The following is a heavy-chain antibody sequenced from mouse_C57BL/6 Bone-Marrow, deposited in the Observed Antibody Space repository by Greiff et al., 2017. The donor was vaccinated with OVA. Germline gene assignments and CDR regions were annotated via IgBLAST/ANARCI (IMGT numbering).Heavy chain of an antibody. CDR3: ARYTPWGRRYWYFDV. CDR1: GFTFTDYY. V-gene: IGHV7-3*01. D-gene: IGHD4-1*01. CDR2: IRNKANGYTT. J-gene: IGHJ1*03. Sequence: EVNLVESGGGLVQPGGSLSLSCAASGFTFTDYYMSWVRQPPGKALEWLGFIRNKANGYTTEYSASVKGRFTISRDNSQSILYLQMNALRAEDSATYYCARYTPWGRRYWYFDVWGTGTTVTVSS.